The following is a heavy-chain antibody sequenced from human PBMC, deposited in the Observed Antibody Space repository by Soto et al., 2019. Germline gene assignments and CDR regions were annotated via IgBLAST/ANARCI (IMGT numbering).Heavy chain of an antibody. D-gene: IGHD3-22*01. CDR3: ARGISMIVEAQRDAPDKYYFDS. Sequence: SETLSLTCAVYGGSFSGHFWSWIRHPPGKGLEWIGEINHSGSTNFNASLKSRVTISVDTSKNQFSLKVNSLTAADTAVYYCARGISMIVEAQRDAPDKYYFDSWGQGTVVTVSS. CDR2: INHSGST. V-gene: IGHV4-34*01. CDR1: GGSFSGHF. J-gene: IGHJ4*02.